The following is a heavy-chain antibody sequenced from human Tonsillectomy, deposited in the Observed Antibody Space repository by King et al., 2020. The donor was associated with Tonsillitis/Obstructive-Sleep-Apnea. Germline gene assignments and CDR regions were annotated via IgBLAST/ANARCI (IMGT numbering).Heavy chain of an antibody. CDR3: ARDGCSSTSCSYFDY. J-gene: IGHJ4*02. V-gene: IGHV1-46*01. D-gene: IGHD2-2*01. CDR2: INPSAGST. Sequence: VQLVESGAEVKKPGASVKVSCKASGYTFTSYYMHWVRQAPGQGLEWMGIINPSAGSTSYAQKFQGRVTMTRYTSTSTVYMELSSLRSEDTAVYYCARDGCSSTSCSYFDYWGQGTLVTVSS. CDR1: GYTFTSYY.